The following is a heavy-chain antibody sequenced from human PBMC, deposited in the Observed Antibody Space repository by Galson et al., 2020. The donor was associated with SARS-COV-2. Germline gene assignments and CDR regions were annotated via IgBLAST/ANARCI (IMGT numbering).Heavy chain of an antibody. CDR1: GFTFTSSA. J-gene: IGHJ3*02. V-gene: IGHV1-58*01. D-gene: IGHD3-16*02. CDR3: AADHAYYDYVWGSYRYSRSAFDI. CDR2: IGVGSGNT. Sequence: SVKVSCKASGFTFTSSAVQWVRQARGQRLEWIGWIGVGSGNTNYAQKFQDRVTITRDMSTSTAYMELSSLRYEDTAVYYCAADHAYYDYVWGSYRYSRSAFDIWGQGTMVTVSS.